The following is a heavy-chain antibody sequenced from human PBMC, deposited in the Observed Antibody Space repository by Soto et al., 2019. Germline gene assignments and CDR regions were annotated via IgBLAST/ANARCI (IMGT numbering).Heavy chain of an antibody. CDR1: GYSFTSYW. Sequence: PGESLKISCKGSGYSFTSYWISWVRQMPGKGLEWMGKIDPSDSYSNYSPSFQGHVTISADKSISTTYLQWRSLKASDTAMYYCARHLPSSYCGGDCYSDFDYWGQGTLVTVSS. CDR3: ARHLPSSYCGGDCYSDFDY. J-gene: IGHJ4*02. CDR2: IDPSDSYS. V-gene: IGHV5-10-1*01. D-gene: IGHD2-21*02.